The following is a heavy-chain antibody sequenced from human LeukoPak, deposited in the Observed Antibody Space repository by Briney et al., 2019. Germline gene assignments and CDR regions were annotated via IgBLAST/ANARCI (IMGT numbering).Heavy chain of an antibody. J-gene: IGHJ4*02. D-gene: IGHD3-22*01. V-gene: IGHV3-23*01. CDR1: GFTFSSYA. Sequence: GGSLRLSCAASGFTFSSYAMSWVRQAPGKGLEWVSAISGSGGSTYYADSVKGRFTISRDNSKNTLYLQMNSLRAEDTAVYYCARGPKLGYYDSSGSNDYWGQGTLVTVSS. CDR2: ISGSGGST. CDR3: ARGPKLGYYDSSGSNDY.